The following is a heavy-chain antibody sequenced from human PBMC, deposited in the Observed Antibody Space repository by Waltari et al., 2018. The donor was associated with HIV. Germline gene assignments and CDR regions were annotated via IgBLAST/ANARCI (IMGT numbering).Heavy chain of an antibody. CDR1: GPSISSRRYY. J-gene: IGHJ5*01. Sequence: QLLLQESGPGLVRPSETLSLTCTVTGPSISSRRYYWGWVRQTPGKGLEWIVSTMYSGSTYNNPSLKSRVAISVDTSRNQFSLNLTSVTAADTALYYCARHDGTSYYFGSDMNPRPFSFWFASWGQGILVTVSS. D-gene: IGHD3-10*01. V-gene: IGHV4-39*01. CDR2: TMYSGST. CDR3: ARHDGTSYYFGSDMNPRPFSFWFAS.